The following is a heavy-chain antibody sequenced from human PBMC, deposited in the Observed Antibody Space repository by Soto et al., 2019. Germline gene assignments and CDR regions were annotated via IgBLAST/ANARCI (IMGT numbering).Heavy chain of an antibody. CDR1: GYTFTSYA. V-gene: IGHV1-3*01. D-gene: IGHD3-10*01. CDR2: INAGNGNT. CDR3: ARGRYYYGSGSYRDFDY. Sequence: SVKVSCQASGYTFTSYAMHWVRQAPGQRLEWMGWINAGNGNTKYSQKFQGRVTITRDTSASTAYMELSRLRSEDTAVYYCARGRYYYGSGSYRDFDYWGQGTLVTVSS. J-gene: IGHJ4*02.